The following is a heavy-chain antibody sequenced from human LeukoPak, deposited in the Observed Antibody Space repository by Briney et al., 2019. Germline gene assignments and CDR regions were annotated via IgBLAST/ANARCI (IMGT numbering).Heavy chain of an antibody. CDR2: ISGSDEST. Sequence: PGGSLRRSCAVSGFTFSSYAMSWVRQAPGKGLEWVSVISGSDESTYYADSVKGRFTISRDNAKNTLYLQMNSLRAEDTAVYYCAKVPSLYHFHSWGQGTLVTVSS. CDR3: AKVPSLYHFHS. J-gene: IGHJ4*02. CDR1: GFTFSSYA. D-gene: IGHD2-8*01. V-gene: IGHV3-23*01.